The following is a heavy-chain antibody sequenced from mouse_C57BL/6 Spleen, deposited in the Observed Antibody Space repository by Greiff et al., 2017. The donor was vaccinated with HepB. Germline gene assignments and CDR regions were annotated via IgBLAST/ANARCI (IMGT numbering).Heavy chain of an antibody. CDR2: IYPGGGYT. J-gene: IGHJ2*01. Sequence: VQLQQSGAELVRPGPSVKMSCKASGYTFTNYWIGWAKQRPGHGLEWIGDIYPGGGYTNYNEKFKGKATLTADKSSSTAYMQFSSLTSEDSAIYYCARHPSEYYFDYWGQGTTLTVSS. V-gene: IGHV1-63*01. CDR1: GYTFTNYW. CDR3: ARHPSEYYFDY.